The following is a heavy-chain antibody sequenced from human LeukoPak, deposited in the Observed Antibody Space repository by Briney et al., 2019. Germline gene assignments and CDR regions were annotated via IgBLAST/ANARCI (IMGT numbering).Heavy chain of an antibody. CDR1: GFTVSSNY. Sequence: GGSLRLSCAASGFTVSSNYMSWVREAPGKGLEWVSVIYSGGSTYYADSVKGRFTISRDNSKNTLYLQMNSLRAEYTAVYYCARDSASPYYDFWSGYPSFDYWGQGTLVTVSS. J-gene: IGHJ4*02. CDR2: IYSGGST. V-gene: IGHV3-66*02. D-gene: IGHD3-3*01. CDR3: ARDSASPYYDFWSGYPSFDY.